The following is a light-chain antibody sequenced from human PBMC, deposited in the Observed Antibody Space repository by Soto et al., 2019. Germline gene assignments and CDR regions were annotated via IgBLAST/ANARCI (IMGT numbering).Light chain of an antibody. V-gene: IGKV3-15*01. J-gene: IGKJ4*01. CDR1: QSVSSN. CDR2: GAS. CDR3: QQYIRWPLT. Sequence: EAVMTQSPATLSVSTGERATLSCRASQSVSSNLAWYQQKPGQAPSLLIYGASTRATGTPARFSGSGSGTELTLTISSLQSEDFAVYYCQQYIRWPLTFGGGTKVDIK.